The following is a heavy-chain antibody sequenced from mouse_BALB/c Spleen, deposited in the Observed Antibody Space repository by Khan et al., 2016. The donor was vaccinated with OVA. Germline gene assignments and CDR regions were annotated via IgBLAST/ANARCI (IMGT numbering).Heavy chain of an antibody. V-gene: IGHV2-9*02. CDR3: ARSYDYDVGGFAY. CDR2: IWTGGIT. CDR1: GFSLSNYG. J-gene: IGHJ3*01. D-gene: IGHD2-4*01. Sequence: QVQLKESGPGLVAPSQSLSITCTVSGFSLSNYGIHWVRQPPGKGLEWLGVIWTGGITNYYSALMSRLIISKDNSKSQVFLKMNRLQTDDTAIYSCARSYDYDVGGFAYWGQGTLVTVSA.